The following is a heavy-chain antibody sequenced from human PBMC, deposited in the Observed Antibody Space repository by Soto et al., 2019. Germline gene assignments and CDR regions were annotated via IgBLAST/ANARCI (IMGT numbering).Heavy chain of an antibody. CDR3: ARGLPLLGDVLNYYYYGMDV. Sequence: QVQLVQSGAEVKKPGASVKVSCKASGYTFTSYDINWVRQATGQGLEWMGWMNPNSGNTGYAQKFQGRVTMTRNTSISTAYMELSSLRSEDTAVYYCARGLPLLGDVLNYYYYGMDVWGQGTTVTVSS. CDR1: GYTFTSYD. CDR2: MNPNSGNT. J-gene: IGHJ6*02. D-gene: IGHD3-10*01. V-gene: IGHV1-8*01.